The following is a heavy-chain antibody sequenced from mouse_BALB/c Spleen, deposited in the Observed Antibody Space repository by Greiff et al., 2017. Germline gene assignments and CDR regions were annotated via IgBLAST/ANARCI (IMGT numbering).Heavy chain of an antibody. CDR1: GFTFSSYA. CDR3: ARGGGNYVRYYAMDY. J-gene: IGHJ4*01. V-gene: IGHV5-6-5*01. CDR2: ISSGGSS. Sequence: EVQLMESGGGLVKPGGSLKLSCAASGFTFSSYAMSWVRQTPEKRLEWVASISSGGSSYYPDSVKGRFTISRDNARNILYLQMSSLRSEDTAMYYCARGGGNYVRYYAMDYWGQGTSVTVSS. D-gene: IGHD1-1*02.